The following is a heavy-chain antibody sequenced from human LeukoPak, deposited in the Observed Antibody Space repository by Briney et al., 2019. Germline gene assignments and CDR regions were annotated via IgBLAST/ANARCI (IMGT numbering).Heavy chain of an antibody. CDR2: INPSSGST. CDR3: AREYCSGGSCLDAFDF. D-gene: IGHD2-15*01. CDR1: GYSFTSYN. Sequence: GPSVKVSCKASGYSFTSYNMHWVRQAPGQGLEWMGIINPSSGSTRYAQKFQGRVTMTRDTSTNTVYMELSSLRSDDTAVYYCAREYCSGGSCLDAFDFWGQGTMVTVSS. V-gene: IGHV1-46*01. J-gene: IGHJ3*01.